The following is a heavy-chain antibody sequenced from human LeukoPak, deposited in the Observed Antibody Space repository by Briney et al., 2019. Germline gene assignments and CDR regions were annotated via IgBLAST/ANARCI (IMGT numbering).Heavy chain of an antibody. J-gene: IGHJ4*02. V-gene: IGHV3-7*01. D-gene: IGHD6-13*01. Sequence: GGSLRLSCAASGFAFGDYWMTWVRQAPGKGLEWVANIKKDGSEKYYVASVRGRFTISRDNAKNSLYLQMNSLRAEDTAVYYCANGKLVWHLDYWGQGTLVTVSS. CDR3: ANGKLVWHLDY. CDR1: GFAFGDYW. CDR2: IKKDGSEK.